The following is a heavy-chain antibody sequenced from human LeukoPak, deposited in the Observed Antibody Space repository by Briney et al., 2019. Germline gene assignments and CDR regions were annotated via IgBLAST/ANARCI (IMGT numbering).Heavy chain of an antibody. J-gene: IGHJ4*02. CDR3: ARAPDGYTVVTIFDF. V-gene: IGHV3-7*05. D-gene: IGHD4-23*01. Sequence: GGSLSLSCAASGFTFSNYWMSWVRQAPGKGLEWVANIKQDGSEKYYVDSVKGRFTISRDNAKNSLYLQMNSLRAEDTAVYYCARAPDGYTVVTIFDFWGQGTLVTVSS. CDR2: IKQDGSEK. CDR1: GFTFSNYW.